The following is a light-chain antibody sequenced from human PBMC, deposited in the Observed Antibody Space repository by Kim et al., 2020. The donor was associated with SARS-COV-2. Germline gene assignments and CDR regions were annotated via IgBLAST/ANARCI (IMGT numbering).Light chain of an antibody. CDR1: QSLSIYY. J-gene: IGKJ1*01. CDR2: GAS. V-gene: IGKV3-20*01. CDR3: QQFGGAPRT. Sequence: EIVLTQSPGTLSLSPGERATLSCRASQSLSIYYLAWYQQKPGQAPRLLVFGASSRATGIPDRFSGSGSGTDFTLTISRLEPEDSAVYYCQQFGGAPRTFGQGTKVEI.